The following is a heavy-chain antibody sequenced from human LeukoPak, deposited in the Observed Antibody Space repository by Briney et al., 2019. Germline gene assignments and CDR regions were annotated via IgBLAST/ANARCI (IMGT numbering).Heavy chain of an antibody. J-gene: IGHJ6*02. CDR2: IRGSGGNT. D-gene: IGHD2-15*01. Sequence: GGSLRLSCAASGFTFSNFAMHWVRQAPGKGLEWVSSIRGSGGNTYYPDSVKGRFTISRDNSKNTLYLQMNSLRAEDTAVYYCAKDLGYSAYAERAYGMDVWGQGTTVTVSS. V-gene: IGHV3-23*01. CDR1: GFTFSNFA. CDR3: AKDLGYSAYAERAYGMDV.